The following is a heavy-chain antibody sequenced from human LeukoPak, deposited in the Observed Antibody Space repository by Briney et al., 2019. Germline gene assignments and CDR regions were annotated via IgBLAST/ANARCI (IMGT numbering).Heavy chain of an antibody. CDR1: GFTFSSYG. D-gene: IGHD5-12*01. CDR2: ISGSGGNT. V-gene: IGHV3-23*01. J-gene: IGHJ4*02. Sequence: GGSLRLSCAASGFTFSSYGMSWVRRAPGKGLEWGSGISGSGGNTYYADSVKGRFTISRDNSQNTLYLQMNTLGAEDTAVYYCAKALSGYHFDYWGQGTLVTVSA. CDR3: AKALSGYHFDY.